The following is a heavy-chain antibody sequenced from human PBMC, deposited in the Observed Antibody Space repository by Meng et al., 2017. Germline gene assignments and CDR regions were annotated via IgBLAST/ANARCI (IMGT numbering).Heavy chain of an antibody. CDR3: AKGGFNILTDDYAPAHHYGMDV. CDR1: GYSFICYG. J-gene: IGHJ6*02. D-gene: IGHD3-9*01. CDR2: MNTNSGNT. V-gene: IGHV1-8*02. Sequence: ASVKAFCKGSGYSFICYGISWVRQATGQGLDWMGWMNTNSGNTGYAQRLQGRVTMTRNTSIGAAYTGLSSLRSEDTAVHYCAKGGFNILTDDYAPAHHYGMDVWGQGTMVTVSS.